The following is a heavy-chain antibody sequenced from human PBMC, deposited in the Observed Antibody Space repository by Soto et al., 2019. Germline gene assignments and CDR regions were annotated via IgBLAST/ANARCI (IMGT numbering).Heavy chain of an antibody. CDR3: ARFGNWNRPVY. J-gene: IGHJ4*02. V-gene: IGHV4-39*01. Sequence: PSETLSLTCTVSGGSISSSSYYWGWIRQPPGKGLEWIGSIYYSGSTYYNPSLKSRVTISVDTSKNQFSLKLSSVTAADTAVYYCARFGNWNRPVYWGQGTLVTVSS. CDR2: IYYSGST. CDR1: GGSISSSSYY. D-gene: IGHD1-1*01.